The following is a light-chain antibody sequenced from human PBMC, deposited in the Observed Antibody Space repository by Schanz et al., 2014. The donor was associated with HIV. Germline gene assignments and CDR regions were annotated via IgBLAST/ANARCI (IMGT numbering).Light chain of an antibody. Sequence: EIVMTQSPGTLSVSPGERATLSCRASQTVSNNLAWYQQKPGQAPRLLIYGASSRATGIPDRFSGSGSGTDFTLTISRLEPEDFAVYYCQQYGSSPLFGQGTRLEIK. V-gene: IGKV3-20*01. CDR2: GAS. J-gene: IGKJ5*01. CDR3: QQYGSSPL. CDR1: QTVSNN.